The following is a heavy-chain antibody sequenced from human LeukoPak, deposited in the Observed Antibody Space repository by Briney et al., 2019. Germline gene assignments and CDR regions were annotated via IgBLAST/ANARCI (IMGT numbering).Heavy chain of an antibody. CDR1: GFTFSSYG. J-gene: IGHJ4*02. CDR3: AKDLVVSGSWITAVAGPIDY. D-gene: IGHD6-19*01. Sequence: PGGSLRLSCAASGFTFSSYGMHWVRQAPGKGLEWVAVISYDGSNKYYADSVKGRFTISRDNSKNTLYLQMNSLRAEDTAVYYCAKDLVVSGSWITAVAGPIDYWGQGTLVTVSS. V-gene: IGHV3-30*18. CDR2: ISYDGSNK.